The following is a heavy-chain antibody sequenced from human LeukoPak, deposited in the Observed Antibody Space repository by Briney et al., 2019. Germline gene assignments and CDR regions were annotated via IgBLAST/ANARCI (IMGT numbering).Heavy chain of an antibody. Sequence: GGSLRLSCAASGFTFSSYWMSWVRQAPGKGLEWVANIKKDGNEKYYVDSVKGRFTISRDNAKTSLYLQMNSLRAEDTAVYYCAREGIAVAGTIDYWGQGTLVTVSP. CDR3: AREGIAVAGTIDY. CDR1: GFTFSSYW. CDR2: IKKDGNEK. V-gene: IGHV3-7*01. D-gene: IGHD6-19*01. J-gene: IGHJ4*02.